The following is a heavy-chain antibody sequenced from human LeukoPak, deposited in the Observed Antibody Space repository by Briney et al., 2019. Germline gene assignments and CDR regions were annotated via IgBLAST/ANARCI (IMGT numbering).Heavy chain of an antibody. V-gene: IGHV3-30*03. CDR2: IPYDGSNK. J-gene: IGHJ4*02. CDR1: GFTFSSYG. CDR3: ASSLPRYSSSWYLFNY. D-gene: IGHD6-13*01. Sequence: PGRSLRLSCAASGFTFSSYGMHWVRQAPGKGLEWVAVIPYDGSNKYYADSVKGRFTISRDNSKNTLYLQMNSLRAEDTAVYYCASSLPRYSSSWYLFNYWGQGTLVTVSS.